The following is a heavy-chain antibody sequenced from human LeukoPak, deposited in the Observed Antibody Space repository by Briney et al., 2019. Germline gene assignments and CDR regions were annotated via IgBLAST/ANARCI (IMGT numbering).Heavy chain of an antibody. CDR1: GYTFTNYA. J-gene: IGHJ5*02. D-gene: IGHD3-16*02. Sequence: VAGVKVSCKASGYTFTNYAITWVRQAPGQGPEWMGWISPYNGDRKDALKFQDRVTMTTDTSRTTAYMKIRSLRSDETAGYYCARLRLGELSLGFDPWGQGTLVTVSS. CDR3: ARLRLGELSLGFDP. V-gene: IGHV1-18*01. CDR2: ISPYNGDR.